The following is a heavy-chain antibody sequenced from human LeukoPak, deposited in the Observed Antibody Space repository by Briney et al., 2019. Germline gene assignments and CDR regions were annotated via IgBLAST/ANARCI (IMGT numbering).Heavy chain of an antibody. V-gene: IGHV3-23*01. D-gene: IGHD2-15*01. CDR2: ISGSGGST. CDR3: AKLVVATWPTEYYFDY. CDR1: GFTFSSYA. Sequence: GGSLRLSCAASGFTFSSYAMSWVRQAPGKGLEWVSAISGSGGSTYYADSVKGRFTISRDNSKNTLYLQMNSLRAEDTAVYYCAKLVVATWPTEYYFDYWGQGTLVTVSS. J-gene: IGHJ4*02.